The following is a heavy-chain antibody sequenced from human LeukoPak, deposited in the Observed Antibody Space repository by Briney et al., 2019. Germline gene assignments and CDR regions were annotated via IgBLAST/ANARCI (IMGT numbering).Heavy chain of an antibody. CDR1: GFTFSSYS. V-gene: IGHV3-21*01. CDR3: AREPRYYYGMDV. Sequence: GGSLRLSCAASGFTFSSYSMNWVRQAPGKGLEWVSSISSSSSYIYYADSVKGRFTISRDNAKNSLYLQMNSLRAEDTAVYYCAREPRYYYGMDVWGKGTTVNVSS. CDR2: ISSSSSYI. J-gene: IGHJ6*04.